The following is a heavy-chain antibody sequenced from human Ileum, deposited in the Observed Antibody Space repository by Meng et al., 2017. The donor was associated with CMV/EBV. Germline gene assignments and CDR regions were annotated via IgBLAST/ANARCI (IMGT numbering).Heavy chain of an antibody. D-gene: IGHD2-8*01. CDR1: GFTFNNYG. V-gene: IGHV3-33*01. J-gene: IGHJ4*02. CDR2: IWDDGGNK. CDR3: ARDSGRMNY. Sequence: GESLKISCAASGFTFNNYGMHWVRQAPGKGLEWVAVIWDDGGNKYYADSVKGRFTLSRDNGKNSVYLQMNSLRAEDTAVYYCARDSGRMNYWGQGTLVTVSS.